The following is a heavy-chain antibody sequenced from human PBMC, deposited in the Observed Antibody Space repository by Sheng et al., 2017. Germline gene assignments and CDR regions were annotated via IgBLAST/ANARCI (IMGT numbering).Heavy chain of an antibody. J-gene: IGHJ3*02. Sequence: QVQLVQSGAEVKKPGASVKVSCKASGYTFTGYYMHWVRQAPGQGLEWMGWINPNSGGTNYAQKFQGRVTMTRDTSISTAYMELSRLRSDDTAVYYCARDRCSGGSCPDAFDIWGQGTMVTVSS. V-gene: IGHV1-2*02. D-gene: IGHD2-15*01. CDR2: INPNSGGT. CDR1: GYTFTGYY. CDR3: ARDRCSGGSCPDAFDI.